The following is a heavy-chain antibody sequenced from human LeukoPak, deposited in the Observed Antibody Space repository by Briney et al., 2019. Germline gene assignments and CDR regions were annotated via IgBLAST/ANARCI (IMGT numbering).Heavy chain of an antibody. J-gene: IGHJ4*02. CDR2: ISSSGSTI. Sequence: GGSLRLSCAACGFTFSDYYMSWIRQAPGKGLEWVSYISSSGSTIYYADSVKGRFTISRDNAKNSLYLQMNSLRAEDTAVYYCARVRDCSGGSCRGGFDYWGQGTLVTVSS. D-gene: IGHD2-15*01. V-gene: IGHV3-11*01. CDR3: ARVRDCSGGSCRGGFDY. CDR1: GFTFSDYY.